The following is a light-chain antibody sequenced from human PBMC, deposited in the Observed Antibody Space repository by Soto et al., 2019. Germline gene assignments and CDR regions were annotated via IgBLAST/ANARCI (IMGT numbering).Light chain of an antibody. V-gene: IGLV2-8*01. Sequence: QSALTQPTSVSGSPGQSITISCTGTSSDVGGYNYVSWYQQHPGKVPKVMIFEVSNRPSGISHRFSGSKSGNTASLTVSGLQAEDEADYYCSSYAGSNNFVFGTGTQLTVL. CDR1: SSDVGGYNY. CDR3: SSYAGSNNFV. CDR2: EVS. J-gene: IGLJ1*01.